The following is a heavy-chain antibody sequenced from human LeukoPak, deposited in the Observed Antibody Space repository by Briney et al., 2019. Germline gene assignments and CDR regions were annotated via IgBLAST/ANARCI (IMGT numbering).Heavy chain of an antibody. CDR1: GYSFTSYW. V-gene: IGHV5-10-1*01. J-gene: IGHJ5*02. CDR2: IDPSDSYT. Sequence: PGESLGISCKGSGYSFTSYWISWVRQMPGKGLEWMGRIDPSDSYTNYSPSFQGHVTISADKSISTAYLQWSSLKASDTGMYYCACYSGVLNWFDPWGQGTLVTVSS. D-gene: IGHD2-15*01. CDR3: ACYSGVLNWFDP.